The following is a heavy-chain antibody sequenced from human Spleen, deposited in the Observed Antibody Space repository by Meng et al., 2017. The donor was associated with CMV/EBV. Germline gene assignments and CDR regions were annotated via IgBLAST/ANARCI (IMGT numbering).Heavy chain of an antibody. J-gene: IGHJ3*02. CDR3: AVPRDVYNSDAFDI. V-gene: IGHV4-31*03. CDR1: GGSISSITSGFYY. D-gene: IGHD5-24*01. Sequence: LRLSCTVSGGSISSITSGFYYWTWIRQRPGQGLEWIGYITYGGSTYYNASLRSRVTISVDTSKTQLSLDLSSVTAADTAVYYCAVPRDVYNSDAFDIWGQGTMVTVS. CDR2: ITYGGST.